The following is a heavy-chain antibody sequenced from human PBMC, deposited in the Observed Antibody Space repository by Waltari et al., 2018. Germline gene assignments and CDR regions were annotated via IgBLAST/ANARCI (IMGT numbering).Heavy chain of an antibody. CDR1: GDSISGSYY. V-gene: IGHV4-61*09. D-gene: IGHD2-21*01. Sequence: QLQLQQSGPGLVKPSQTLSLACSLSGDSISGSYYWNWVRQTAGEGLEWLGYIYSSGSTKYTPSPQSGATISIVKKPQVSLKLSAVTAADTAVYYCARSDVVVAPARNNYYFPMEVWGQGTTVTVSS. CDR2: IYSSGST. J-gene: IGHJ6*03. CDR3: ARSDVVVAPARNNYYFPMEV.